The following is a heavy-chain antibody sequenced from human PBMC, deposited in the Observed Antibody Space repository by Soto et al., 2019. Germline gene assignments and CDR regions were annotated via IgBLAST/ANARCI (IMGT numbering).Heavy chain of an antibody. D-gene: IGHD5-12*01. CDR1: GYTFTSYA. V-gene: IGHV1-3*01. CDR2: INAGNGNT. J-gene: IGHJ4*02. CDR3: ARKVVATIQLDY. Sequence: QVQLVQSGAEVKQPGASVKVSCKASGYTFTSYAMHWVRQAPGQRLEWMGWINAGNGNTKYSQKFQGRVTITRDTSASIAYMELSSLRSEDTAMYYCARKVVATIQLDYWGQGTLVTVSS.